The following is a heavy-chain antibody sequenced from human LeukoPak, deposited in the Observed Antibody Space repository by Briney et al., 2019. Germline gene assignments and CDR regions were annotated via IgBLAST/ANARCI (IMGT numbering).Heavy chain of an antibody. J-gene: IGHJ4*02. Sequence: GGSLRLSCAASGFTFSSYSMNWVRQAPGKGPERVSSISSSSSYIYYADSVKGRFTISRDNAKNSLYLQMNSLRAEDTAVYYCARLFRAVDYWGQGTLVTVSS. D-gene: IGHD1-26*01. CDR1: GFTFSSYS. CDR3: ARLFRAVDY. CDR2: ISSSSSYI. V-gene: IGHV3-21*01.